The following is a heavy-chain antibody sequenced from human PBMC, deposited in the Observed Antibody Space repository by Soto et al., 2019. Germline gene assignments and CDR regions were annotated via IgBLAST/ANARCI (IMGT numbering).Heavy chain of an antibody. D-gene: IGHD3-10*01. CDR3: ARDVGPITMVRGVTVYDAFDI. CDR1: GYTFTSYG. J-gene: IGHJ3*02. CDR2: ISAYNGNT. V-gene: IGHV1-18*01. Sequence: ASVKVYCKAAGYTFTSYGISWVRQAPGQGLEWMGWISAYNGNTNYAQKLQGRVTMTTDTSTSTAYMELRSLRSDDTAVYYCARDVGPITMVRGVTVYDAFDIWGQGTMVTVSS.